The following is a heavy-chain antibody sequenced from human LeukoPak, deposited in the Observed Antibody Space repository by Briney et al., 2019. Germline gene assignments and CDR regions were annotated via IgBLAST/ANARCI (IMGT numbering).Heavy chain of an antibody. V-gene: IGHV4-59*01. Sequence: SETLSLTCTVSGGSISSYYWSWIRQPPGKGLEWIGYIYYSGSTNYNPSLKSRVTISVDTSKNQFSLKLSSVTAADTAVYYCARASYVDTAMVYIRDYYYYMDVWAKGPRSPSP. J-gene: IGHJ6*03. CDR3: ARASYVDTAMVYIRDYYYYMDV. CDR1: GGSISSYY. CDR2: IYYSGST. D-gene: IGHD5-18*01.